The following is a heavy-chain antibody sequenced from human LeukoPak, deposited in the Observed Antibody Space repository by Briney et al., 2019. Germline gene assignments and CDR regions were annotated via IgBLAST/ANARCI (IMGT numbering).Heavy chain of an antibody. Sequence: SETLSLTCAVSGYSISSGFYWGWLRRPPGQGLEWIGSISHSGSPYYNPSLKSRVIISVDTSENQFSLRLSSVTAADTAVYYCARHWGYSEFDYWGQGTPVTVSS. CDR1: GYSISSGFY. J-gene: IGHJ4*02. D-gene: IGHD5-24*01. CDR2: ISHSGSP. CDR3: ARHWGYSEFDY. V-gene: IGHV4-38-2*01.